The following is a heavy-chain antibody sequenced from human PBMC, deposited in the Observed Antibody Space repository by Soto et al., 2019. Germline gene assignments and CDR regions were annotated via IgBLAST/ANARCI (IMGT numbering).Heavy chain of an antibody. Sequence: EEQLLESGGGLVRPGGSLRLSCAASAFTFRRYAMSWVRQAPGKGLEWVSAIAARADTTYYADSVKGRFTISRDNSKNTLYLRMTSLRAEDTAVYYCAKVRPLRDCTSTSCLGAFDIWGQGTMVTVS. D-gene: IGHD2-2*01. CDR1: AFTFRRYA. J-gene: IGHJ3*02. CDR2: IAARADTT. CDR3: AKVRPLRDCTSTSCLGAFDI. V-gene: IGHV3-23*01.